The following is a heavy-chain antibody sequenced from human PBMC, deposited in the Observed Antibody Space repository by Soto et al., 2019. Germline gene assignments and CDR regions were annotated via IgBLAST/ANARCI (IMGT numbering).Heavy chain of an antibody. CDR1: GGTFSSYA. D-gene: IGHD1-26*01. V-gene: IGHV1-69*06. Sequence: SVKVSCKASGGTFSSYAISWVRQAPGQGLEWMGGIIPIFGTANYAQKFQGRVTITADKSTSTAYMELSSLRSEDTAVYYCARGDSGSYWGSYYYYGMDVWGQGTTVTVSS. J-gene: IGHJ6*02. CDR2: IIPIFGTA. CDR3: ARGDSGSYWGSYYYYGMDV.